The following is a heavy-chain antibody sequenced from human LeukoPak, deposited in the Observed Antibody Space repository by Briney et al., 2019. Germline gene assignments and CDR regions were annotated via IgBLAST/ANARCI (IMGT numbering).Heavy chain of an antibody. V-gene: IGHV4-30-4*01. D-gene: IGHD4-17*01. J-gene: IGHJ5*02. CDR2: IYYSGST. Sequence: SQTLSLTCTVSGGSISSGDYYWSWIRLPPGKGLEWIGYIYYSGSTYYNPSLKSRVTISIQTSKNQFSLKLTSVTAADTAVYYCAGDYGDLLTGIRFDTWGQGTLVTVSS. CDR3: AGDYGDLLTGIRFDT. CDR1: GGSISSGDYY.